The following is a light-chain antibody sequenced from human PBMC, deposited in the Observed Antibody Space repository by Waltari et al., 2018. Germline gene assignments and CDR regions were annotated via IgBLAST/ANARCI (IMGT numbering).Light chain of an antibody. Sequence: QSALTQPASVSGSPGQSITIHCTGTNRDVGGYNQVSWYQYLPGKAPNLLIYDVTKRPSGFSDRFSGSRSGATASLTISGLQAEDEADYYCTSFTYRTTLVFGGGTKLAVL. CDR2: DVT. CDR3: TSFTYRTTLV. CDR1: NRDVGGYNQ. J-gene: IGLJ2*01. V-gene: IGLV2-14*03.